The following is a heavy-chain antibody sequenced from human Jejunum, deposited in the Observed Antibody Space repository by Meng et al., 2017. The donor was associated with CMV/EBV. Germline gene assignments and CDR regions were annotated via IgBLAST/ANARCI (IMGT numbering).Heavy chain of an antibody. J-gene: IGHJ5*02. CDR1: FTSYD. Sequence: FTSYDSNWVRQANGQGLEWMGWMNPDSGNTGYTQKFQGRVTMTRDTSIGTAYMEVRSLTSEDTAVYYCARGLGYNFSSAYDQNWFDPWGQGTLVTVSS. CDR2: MNPDSGNT. D-gene: IGHD3-3*01. V-gene: IGHV1-8*01. CDR3: ARGLGYNFSSAYDQNWFDP.